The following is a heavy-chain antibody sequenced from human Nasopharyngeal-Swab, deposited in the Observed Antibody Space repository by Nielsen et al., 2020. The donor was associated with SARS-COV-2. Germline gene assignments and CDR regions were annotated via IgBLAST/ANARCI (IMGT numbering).Heavy chain of an antibody. Sequence: GESLKISCAASGFTFSNFGMHWVRQAPGKGLEWVAVIWYDGSNKYYADSVKGRFTISRDNSKNTLYLQMNSLRAEDTSIYYCARDEAVTANSGFDYWGQGTLVTVSS. V-gene: IGHV3-33*01. J-gene: IGHJ4*02. CDR1: GFTFSNFG. CDR2: IWYDGSNK. CDR3: ARDEAVTANSGFDY. D-gene: IGHD1-1*01.